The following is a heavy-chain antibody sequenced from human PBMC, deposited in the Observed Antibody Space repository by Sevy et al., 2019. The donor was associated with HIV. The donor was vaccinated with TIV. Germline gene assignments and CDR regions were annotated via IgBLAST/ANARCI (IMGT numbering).Heavy chain of an antibody. CDR2: IQQDGSEK. J-gene: IGHJ4*02. Sequence: GSLRLSCVASGFTFSNYWMSWVRQAPGRGLEWVANIQQDGSEKYYVGSVKGRFTISRDNAKNSLYLQMNTLRAEDTAVYYCAKGWGVMVATTPGQFDYWGQGTLVTVSS. CDR1: GFTFSNYW. CDR3: AKGWGVMVATTPGQFDY. D-gene: IGHD5-12*01. V-gene: IGHV3-7*01.